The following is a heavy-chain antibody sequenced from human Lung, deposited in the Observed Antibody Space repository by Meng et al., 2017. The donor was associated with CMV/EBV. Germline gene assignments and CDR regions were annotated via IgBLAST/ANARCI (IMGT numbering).Heavy chain of an antibody. J-gene: IGHJ4*02. V-gene: IGHV1-2*02. Sequence: QVQLVQSGAEVKKPGASLKLSCKASGYTFTDYYIHWVRQAPGQGLEWMGWINLTSGGTHDSQNFPGRVTMTTNTSISTAYMELSRLTSDDTAVYYCVGDKGWSGYDVWGQGTLVTVAS. CDR3: VGDKGWSGYDV. CDR1: GYTFTDYY. D-gene: IGHD3-3*01. CDR2: INLTSGGT.